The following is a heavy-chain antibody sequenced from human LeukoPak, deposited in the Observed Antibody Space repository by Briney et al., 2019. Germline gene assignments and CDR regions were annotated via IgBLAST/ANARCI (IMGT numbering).Heavy chain of an antibody. J-gene: IGHJ4*02. CDR1: GGTFSSYA. Sequence: ASVKVSCKASGGTFSSYAISWVRQAPGQGLEWMGRIIPILGIANYAQKFQGRVTITADKSTSTAYMELSSLRSEDTAVYYCARAAGTTVSYFDYWGQGTLVTVSS. D-gene: IGHD1-1*01. CDR2: IIPILGIA. CDR3: ARAAGTTVSYFDY. V-gene: IGHV1-69*04.